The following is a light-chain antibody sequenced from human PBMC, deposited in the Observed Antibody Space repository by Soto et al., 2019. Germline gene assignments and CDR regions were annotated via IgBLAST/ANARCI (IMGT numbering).Light chain of an antibody. CDR3: QHYTLSSGP. Sequence: IHMTQSPSTVSASVGDSVSISCRASQDIVTYLAWYHQKPGKAPKLLIFDASTLHSGVSPRFRGSGSGSDFSLTISNLLPDDVGVYFCQHYTLSSGPFGGGTRVET. CDR1: QDIVTY. CDR2: DAS. J-gene: IGKJ4*02. V-gene: IGKV1-5*01.